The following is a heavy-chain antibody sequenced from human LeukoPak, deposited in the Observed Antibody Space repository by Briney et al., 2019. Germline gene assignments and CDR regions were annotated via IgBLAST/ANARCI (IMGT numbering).Heavy chain of an antibody. J-gene: IGHJ4*02. D-gene: IGHD2-2*01. V-gene: IGHV1-18*01. Sequence: ASVKVSCKASGYTFTSYGISWVRQAPGQGLEWMGWISAYNGNTNYAQKLQGRVTMTTDTSTSTAYMELRSLRSDDTAVYYCARALVVVPAAIPGGDDYWGQGTLVTVSS. CDR1: GYTFTSYG. CDR3: ARALVVVPAAIPGGDDY. CDR2: ISAYNGNT.